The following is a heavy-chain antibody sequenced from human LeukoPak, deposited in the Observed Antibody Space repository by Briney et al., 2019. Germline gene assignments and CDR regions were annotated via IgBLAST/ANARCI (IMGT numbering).Heavy chain of an antibody. CDR2: ISYDGSNK. Sequence: PGGSLRLSCAASGFTFSSYGMHWVRQAPGKGLEWVAVISYDGSNKYYADSVKGRFTISRDNAKNSLYLQMNSLRAEDTALYYCAKDSAVGSGWYGYWYFDLWGRGTLVTVSS. D-gene: IGHD6-19*01. J-gene: IGHJ2*01. V-gene: IGHV3-30*18. CDR1: GFTFSSYG. CDR3: AKDSAVGSGWYGYWYFDL.